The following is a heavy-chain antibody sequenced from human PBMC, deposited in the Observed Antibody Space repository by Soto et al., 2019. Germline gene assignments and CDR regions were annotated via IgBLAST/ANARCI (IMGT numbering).Heavy chain of an antibody. Sequence: QVQLVESGGGVVQPGRSLRLSCAASGFTFSSYGMHWVRQAPGKGLEWVAVIWYDGSNKYYADSVKGRFTISRDNSKNTLYLQMNSLRAEDTAVYYCARRRQLGHYYYGMDVWGQGTTVTVSS. CDR3: ARRRQLGHYYYGMDV. D-gene: IGHD5-18*01. V-gene: IGHV3-33*01. CDR1: GFTFSSYG. CDR2: IWYDGSNK. J-gene: IGHJ6*02.